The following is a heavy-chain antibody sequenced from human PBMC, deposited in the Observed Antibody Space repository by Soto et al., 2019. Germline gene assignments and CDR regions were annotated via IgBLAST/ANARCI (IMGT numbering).Heavy chain of an antibody. Sequence: PSATLSLTCSVYGGSISSYYWSWIRQPAGKGLEWLGRIYASGSTNYNPSLKSRVTMSVATSKNQFSLKLTSVTAADTATYYCARGVMVIIPTATAFDYWGQGTLGTVVS. D-gene: IGHD1-1*01. J-gene: IGHJ4*02. V-gene: IGHV4-4*07. CDR1: GGSISSYY. CDR2: IYASGST. CDR3: ARGVMVIIPTATAFDY.